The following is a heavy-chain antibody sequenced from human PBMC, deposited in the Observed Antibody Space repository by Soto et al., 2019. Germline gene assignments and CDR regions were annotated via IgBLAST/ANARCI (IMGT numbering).Heavy chain of an antibody. CDR1: GGSISGSKNY. D-gene: IGHD3-10*01. J-gene: IGHJ6*02. CDR3: SRRYSFGPGKYGVDV. CDR2: ISYSGST. V-gene: IGHV4-39*01. Sequence: KSSETLSLTCTVSGGSISGSKNYWGWIRQPPGKGLEWIGTISYSGSTYYNPSLNGRVIISVDTSKNQFSLKLSSLTAADTAVYYCSRRYSFGPGKYGVDVWGQGTMVTVSS.